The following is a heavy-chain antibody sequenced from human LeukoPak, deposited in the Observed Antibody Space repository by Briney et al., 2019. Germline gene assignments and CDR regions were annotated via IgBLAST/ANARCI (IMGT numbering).Heavy chain of an antibody. D-gene: IGHD1-7*01. CDR3: ARDTTGTRYWYFDL. Sequence: SQTLSLTCTVSGGSISSGSYYWSWIRQPAGKGLEWIGRIYTSGSTNYNPSLKSRVTISVDTSKNQFSLKLSSVTAADTAVYYCARDTTGTRYWYFDLWGRGTPVTVSS. CDR1: GGSISSGSYY. CDR2: IYTSGST. J-gene: IGHJ2*01. V-gene: IGHV4-61*02.